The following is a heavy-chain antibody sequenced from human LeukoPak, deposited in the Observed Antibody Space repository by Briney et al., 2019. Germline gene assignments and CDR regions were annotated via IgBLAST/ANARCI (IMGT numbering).Heavy chain of an antibody. D-gene: IGHD5-18*01. CDR1: EYSFTNYW. CDR3: ARRHKRGAYSYGVDY. V-gene: IGHV5-51*01. Sequence: GESLRISCKGSEYSFTNYWIAWVRQMPGKDLEWMGIIYPGDSDTRYSPSFQGQVTISADKSISTAYLQWNSLKASDTAMYYCARRHKRGAYSYGVDYWGQGTLVTVSS. CDR2: IYPGDSDT. J-gene: IGHJ4*02.